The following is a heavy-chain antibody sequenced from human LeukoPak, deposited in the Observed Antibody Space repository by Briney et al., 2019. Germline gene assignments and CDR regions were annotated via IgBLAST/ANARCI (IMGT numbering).Heavy chain of an antibody. J-gene: IGHJ2*01. D-gene: IGHD4-23*01. CDR1: GYTFTSYG. V-gene: IGHV1-18*01. CDR3: ARAVATVVTPDFDY. CDR2: ISAYNGNT. Sequence: ASVKVSCKASGYTFTSYGISWVRQAPGQGLEWMGWISAYNGNTNYAQKLQGRVTMTTDTSTSTAYMELRSLRSDDTAVYYCARAVATVVTPDFDYWGRGTLVTVSS.